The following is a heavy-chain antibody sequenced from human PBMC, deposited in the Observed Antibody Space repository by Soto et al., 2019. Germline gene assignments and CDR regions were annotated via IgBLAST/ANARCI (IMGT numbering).Heavy chain of an antibody. CDR3: THSPYVGYAFDFDF. J-gene: IGHJ4*02. Sequence: QITLKESGPTLVKPTQTLTLTCSFSGFSLTTRGVGVGWIRQPPGKALEWLALVYWDDDGRYSPSLKHRLTITKDSPKSQVVLTTTDMDPVDTATYYCTHSPYVGYAFDFDFWGQGPLVTVSS. D-gene: IGHD5-18*01. CDR2: VYWDDDG. CDR1: GFSLTTRGVG. V-gene: IGHV2-5*02.